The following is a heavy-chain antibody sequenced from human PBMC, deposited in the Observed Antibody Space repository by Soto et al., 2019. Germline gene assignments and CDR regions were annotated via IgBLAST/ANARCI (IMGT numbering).Heavy chain of an antibody. V-gene: IGHV3-30*18. D-gene: IGHD3-10*01. Sequence: GGSLRLSCAASGFTFSSYGMHWVRQAPGKGLEWVAVISYDGSNKYYADSVKGRFTISRDNSKNTLYLQMNSLRAEDTAVYYCAKEIMPGEYYYGMDVWGKGTTVTVSS. J-gene: IGHJ6*04. CDR2: ISYDGSNK. CDR3: AKEIMPGEYYYGMDV. CDR1: GFTFSSYG.